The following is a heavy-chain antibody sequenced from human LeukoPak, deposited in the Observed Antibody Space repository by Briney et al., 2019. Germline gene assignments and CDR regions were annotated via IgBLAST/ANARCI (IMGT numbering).Heavy chain of an antibody. CDR1: GFTVSNKY. V-gene: IGHV3-53*01. CDR3: AKDRKHIVVVTAMDP. CDR2: IYNGGNT. Sequence: GGSLRLSCAASGFTVSNKYMSWVRQAPGKGLECVSVIYNGGNTYYADSVKGRFTISRDNSKNTLYLQMNSLRAEDTAVYYCAKDRKHIVVVTAMDPWGQGTLVTVSS. J-gene: IGHJ5*02. D-gene: IGHD2-21*02.